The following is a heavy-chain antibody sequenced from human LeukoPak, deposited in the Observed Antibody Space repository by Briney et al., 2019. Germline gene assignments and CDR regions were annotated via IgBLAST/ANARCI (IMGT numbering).Heavy chain of an antibody. CDR2: IYPGDSDI. Sequence: PGESLKISCKGSGYRFTNYWIGWVRQMPGKGLEWMAIIYPGDSDIRYSPSFQGQVTISADKSISTAYLQWSSLKASDTAIYYCAMRYSSDFSLFDYWGQGTLVTVSS. J-gene: IGHJ4*02. D-gene: IGHD6-19*01. CDR1: GYRFTNYW. V-gene: IGHV5-51*01. CDR3: AMRYSSDFSLFDY.